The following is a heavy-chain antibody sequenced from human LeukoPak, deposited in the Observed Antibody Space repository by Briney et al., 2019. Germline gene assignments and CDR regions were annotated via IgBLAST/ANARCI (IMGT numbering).Heavy chain of an antibody. J-gene: IGHJ4*02. D-gene: IGHD6-19*01. CDR3: ARDRVGSSGWFIFDY. CDR1: GYTFTSYG. Sequence: GASVKVSCKASGYTFTSYGISWVRQAPGQGLEWMGWISAYNGNTNYAQKLQGRVTMTTDTSTSTAYMELRSLRSDDTAVYYCARDRVGSSGWFIFDYWGQGTLVTVSS. CDR2: ISAYNGNT. V-gene: IGHV1-18*01.